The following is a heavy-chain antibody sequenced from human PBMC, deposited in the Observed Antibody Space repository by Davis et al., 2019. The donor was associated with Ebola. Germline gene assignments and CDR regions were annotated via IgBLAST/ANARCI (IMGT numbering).Heavy chain of an antibody. D-gene: IGHD5-24*01. CDR1: GFTFSSYW. CDR3: ATSIIGGGGFDY. Sequence: GEFLKISCAASGFTFSSYWQAWVRHAPGKGLEWVANMNQDGSEKYYVDSVKGRFTISRDNARNSLYVQMNSLRAEDTAVYYCATSIIGGGGFDYWGQGTLVTVSS. V-gene: IGHV3-7*01. CDR2: MNQDGSEK. J-gene: IGHJ4*02.